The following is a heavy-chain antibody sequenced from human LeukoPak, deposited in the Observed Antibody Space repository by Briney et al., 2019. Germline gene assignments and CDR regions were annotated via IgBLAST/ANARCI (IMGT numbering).Heavy chain of an antibody. D-gene: IGHD3-10*01. CDR2: IYSGGST. Sequence: PGGSLRLSCAASGFTFSSYGMHWVRQAPGKGLEWVSVIYSGGSTYYADSVKGRFTISRDNSKNTLYLQMNSLRAEDTAVYYCARDSIWFGEAGAYYYYYGMDVWGQGTTVTVSS. V-gene: IGHV3-53*01. CDR1: GFTFSSYG. CDR3: ARDSIWFGEAGAYYYYYGMDV. J-gene: IGHJ6*02.